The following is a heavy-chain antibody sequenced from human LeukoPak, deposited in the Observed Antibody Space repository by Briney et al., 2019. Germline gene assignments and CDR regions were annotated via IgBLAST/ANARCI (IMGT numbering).Heavy chain of an antibody. CDR3: XXXXXXXXXXXX. V-gene: IGHV3-7*01. Sequence: PGGSLRLSCAASGFTFSINWMTWVRQAPGKGLEWLANTNPEGGDKYYVDSVKGRFTISRDNAKNSVFLHLNSLRAEDTAVYYCXXXXXXXXXXXXWGXXTLVTVXS. J-gene: IGHJ1*01. CDR1: GFTFSINW. CDR2: TNPEGGDK.